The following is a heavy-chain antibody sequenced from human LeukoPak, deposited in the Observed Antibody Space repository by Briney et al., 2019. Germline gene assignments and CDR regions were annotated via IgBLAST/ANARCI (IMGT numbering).Heavy chain of an antibody. CDR1: GASINTYY. CDR3: ARGYGDYVGIENYFDY. V-gene: IGHV4-4*07. Sequence: SETLSLTCTISGASINTYYWTWIRQPAGEGLEWIERIYTSGTTNYNPSLKNRVTMSVDTSKNQFSLKLSSVTAADTAVYYCARGYGDYVGIENYFDYWGQGTLVTVSS. CDR2: IYTSGTT. J-gene: IGHJ4*02. D-gene: IGHD4-17*01.